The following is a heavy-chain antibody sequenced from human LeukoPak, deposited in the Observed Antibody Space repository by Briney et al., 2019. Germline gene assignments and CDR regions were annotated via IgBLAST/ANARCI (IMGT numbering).Heavy chain of an antibody. CDR2: IYYSGST. D-gene: IGHD6-19*01. J-gene: IGHJ5*02. CDR1: GGSISSYY. CDR3: ARHFAVAGWANWFDP. Sequence: SETLSLTCTVSGGSISSYYWGWIRQPPGKGLEWIGYIYYSGSTDYNPSLKSRVTISVDTSKNQFSLKLSSVTAADTAVYYCARHFAVAGWANWFDPWGQGTLVTVSS. V-gene: IGHV4-59*08.